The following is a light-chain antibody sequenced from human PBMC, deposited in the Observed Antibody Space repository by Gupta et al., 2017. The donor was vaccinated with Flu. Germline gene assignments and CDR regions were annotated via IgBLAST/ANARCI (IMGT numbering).Light chain of an antibody. Sequence: EIVLTQSPGTLSLSPGERATLSCRASQSVNNNYLAWYQQKPGQAPRLLIYGASSRATGIPDRFSGSWSGTDFTLTITRLEPEDFAVYYCQQYGYSLPWTFGQGTKVDIK. J-gene: IGKJ1*01. V-gene: IGKV3-20*01. CDR3: QQYGYSLPWT. CDR2: GAS. CDR1: QSVNNNY.